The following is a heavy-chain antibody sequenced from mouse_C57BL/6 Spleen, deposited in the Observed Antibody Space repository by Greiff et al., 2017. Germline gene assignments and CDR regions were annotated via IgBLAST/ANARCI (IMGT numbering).Heavy chain of an antibody. CDR3: AQYDYEYYFDY. Sequence: VQLQQSGPELVKPGASVKISCKASGYSFTSYYIHWVKQRPGQGLEWIGWIYPGSGNTKYNEKFKGKATLTADTSSSTAYMQLSSLTSEDSAVYYCAQYDYEYYFDYWGQGTTLTVSS. V-gene: IGHV1-66*01. D-gene: IGHD2-4*01. CDR1: GYSFTSYY. J-gene: IGHJ2*01. CDR2: IYPGSGNT.